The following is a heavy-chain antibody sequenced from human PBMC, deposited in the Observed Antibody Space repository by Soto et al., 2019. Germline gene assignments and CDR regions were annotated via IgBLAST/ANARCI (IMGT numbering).Heavy chain of an antibody. CDR3: AREGPLIAAAGRFDY. CDR1: GDSVSSNSAA. CDR2: TYYRSKWYN. D-gene: IGHD6-13*01. J-gene: IGHJ4*02. Sequence: PSQTLSLTCAISGDSVSSNSAAWNWIRQSPSRGLEWLGRTYYRSKWYNDYAVSAKSRITINPDTSKNQFSLQLNSVTPEDTAVYYCAREGPLIAAAGRFDYWGQGTLVTVSS. V-gene: IGHV6-1*01.